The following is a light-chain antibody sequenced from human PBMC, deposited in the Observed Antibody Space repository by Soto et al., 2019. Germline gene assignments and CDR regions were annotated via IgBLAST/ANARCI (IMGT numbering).Light chain of an antibody. J-gene: IGKJ1*01. CDR1: QSVSSN. Sequence: EIVLMQSPGTLSLSPGERAALSCRASQSVSSNLAWYQQKPGQAPRLLIYGASTRATGIPARFSGSGSGTEFTLTISSLQSEDFAVYYCQQYNNWPPWTFGQGTKVDI. CDR3: QQYNNWPPWT. CDR2: GAS. V-gene: IGKV3-15*01.